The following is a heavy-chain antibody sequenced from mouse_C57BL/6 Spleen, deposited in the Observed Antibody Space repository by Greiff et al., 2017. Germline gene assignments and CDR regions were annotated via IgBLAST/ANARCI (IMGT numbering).Heavy chain of an antibody. CDR1: GYAFSSYW. V-gene: IGHV1-80*01. CDR2: IYPGDGDT. CDR3: ARRGRAWFAY. J-gene: IGHJ3*01. Sequence: VQLVESGAELVKPGASVKISCKASGYAFSSYWMNWVKQRPGKGLEWIGQIYPGDGDTNYNGKFKGKATLTADTSSSTAYMQLSSLTSEDSAVYFCARRGRAWFAYWGQGTLVTVSA.